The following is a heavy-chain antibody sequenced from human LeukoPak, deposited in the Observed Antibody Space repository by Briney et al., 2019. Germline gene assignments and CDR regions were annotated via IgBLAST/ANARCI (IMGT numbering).Heavy chain of an antibody. D-gene: IGHD3-16*01. CDR3: ARDLVSGAYTFDT. V-gene: IGHV3-48*03. Sequence: PGRSLRLSCAASGFTFSNFGLNWVRQAPGKGLQWVSFISSTGITKYYADSVRGRFTISRDNTRNSLYLRMSSLRAEDTAVYYCARDLVSGAYTFDTWGQGTVVTVSS. CDR2: ISSTGITK. CDR1: GFTFSNFG. J-gene: IGHJ3*02.